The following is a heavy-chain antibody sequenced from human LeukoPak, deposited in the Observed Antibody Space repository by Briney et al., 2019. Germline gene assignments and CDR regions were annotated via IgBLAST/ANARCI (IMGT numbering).Heavy chain of an antibody. Sequence: SETLSLTCAVYGGSFSGYYWSWIRQPPGKGLEWIGEINHSGSTHYNPSLKSRVTISVDTSNNQFSLKLSSVTAADTAVYYCARDLVPGTNQHWGQGTLLTLSS. CDR2: INHSGST. CDR1: GGSFSGYY. D-gene: IGHD6-19*01. J-gene: IGHJ1*01. CDR3: ARDLVPGTNQH. V-gene: IGHV4-34*01.